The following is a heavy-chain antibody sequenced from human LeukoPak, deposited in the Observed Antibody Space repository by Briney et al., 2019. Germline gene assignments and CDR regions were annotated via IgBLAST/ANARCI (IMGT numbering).Heavy chain of an antibody. D-gene: IGHD3-3*01. CDR1: GYTFTSYD. Sequence: GASVKVSCKASGYTFTSYDINWVRQATGQGLEWMGWMNPNSGNTGYAQKFQGRVTMTRNTSISTAYMGLSSLRSEDTAVYYCASTYYDFWSGYYTNYYYYGMDVWGQGTTVTVSS. J-gene: IGHJ6*02. CDR3: ASTYYDFWSGYYTNYYYYGMDV. V-gene: IGHV1-8*01. CDR2: MNPNSGNT.